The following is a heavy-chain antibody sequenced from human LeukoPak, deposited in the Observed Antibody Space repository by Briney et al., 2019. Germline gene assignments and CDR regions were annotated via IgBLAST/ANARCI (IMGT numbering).Heavy chain of an antibody. J-gene: IGHJ4*02. CDR2: INHSGST. Sequence: PSETLSLTCAVHGGSFSGYYWSWIRQPPGKGLEWIGEINHSGSTNYNPSLKSRVTISVDTSKNQFSLKLSSVTAADTAVYYCARGDRVAGTFPFDYWGQGTLVTVSS. D-gene: IGHD6-19*01. CDR3: ARGDRVAGTFPFDY. CDR1: GGSFSGYY. V-gene: IGHV4-34*01.